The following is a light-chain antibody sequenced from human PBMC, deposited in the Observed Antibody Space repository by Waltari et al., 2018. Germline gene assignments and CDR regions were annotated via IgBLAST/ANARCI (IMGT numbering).Light chain of an antibody. CDR1: QSVSRY. CDR3: QHHVSLPAT. Sequence: EIVLTQSPGTLSLSPGERATLSCRASQSVSRYLAWYQQKPGQAPRLLIYGASTRATGIPDRFSGSGSGTDFSLTISRLESEDFAVYFCQHHVSLPATFGQETKVEIK. V-gene: IGKV3-20*01. J-gene: IGKJ1*01. CDR2: GAS.